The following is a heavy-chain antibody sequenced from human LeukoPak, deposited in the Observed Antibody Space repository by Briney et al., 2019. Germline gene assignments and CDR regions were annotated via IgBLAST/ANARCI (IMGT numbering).Heavy chain of an antibody. CDR3: ARAFPTVTSHWFDP. V-gene: IGHV4-34*01. J-gene: IGHJ5*02. D-gene: IGHD4-17*01. CDR1: GGSFSGYY. CDR2: INHSGST. Sequence: PSETLSLTCAVYGGSFSGYYWSWIRQPPGKGLERIGEINHSGSTNYNPSLKSRVTISVDTSKNQFSLKLSSVTAADTAVYYCARAFPTVTSHWFDPWGQGTLVTVSS.